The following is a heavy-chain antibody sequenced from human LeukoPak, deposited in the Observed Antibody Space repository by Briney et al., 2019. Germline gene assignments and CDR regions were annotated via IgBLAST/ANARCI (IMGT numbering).Heavy chain of an antibody. CDR3: ARAGVAGTVYFDY. CDR2: ISNSGSTI. D-gene: IGHD6-19*01. CDR1: GFSFSSYE. J-gene: IGHJ4*02. V-gene: IGHV3-48*03. Sequence: GGSLRLSRAASGFSFSSYEMNWVRQAPGKGLEWVSYISNSGSTIYYADSVRGRFTISRDNARNSLSLQMNSLRAEDTAVYYCARAGVAGTVYFDYWGQGTLVTVSS.